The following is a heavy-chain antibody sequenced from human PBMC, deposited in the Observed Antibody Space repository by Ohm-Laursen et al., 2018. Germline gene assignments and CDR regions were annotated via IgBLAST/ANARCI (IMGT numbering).Heavy chain of an antibody. CDR2: IWYDGSNQ. CDR3: ARGATAGGTLG. Sequence: RSLRLSCAASGFTFSNYAMSWVRQAPGKGLEWVAVIWYDGSNQYYADSVKGRFTTSRDNSQNTLYLQMNSLRGDDTAVYYCARGATAGGTLGWGQGTLVTVSS. CDR1: GFTFSNYA. D-gene: IGHD6-13*01. J-gene: IGHJ4*02. V-gene: IGHV3-33*01.